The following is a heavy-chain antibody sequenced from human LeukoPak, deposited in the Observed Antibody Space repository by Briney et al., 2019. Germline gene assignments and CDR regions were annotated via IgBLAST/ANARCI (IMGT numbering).Heavy chain of an antibody. CDR1: GFTFSSYA. CDR2: ISGSGGST. V-gene: IGHV3-23*01. J-gene: IGHJ4*02. Sequence: GGSLRLSCAASGFTFSSYAMSWVRQAPGKGLEWVSAISGSGGSTYYADSVKGRFTISRDNSKNTLYLQMNSLRAEDTAVYYCAKAPYYDFWSGYYPFDYWGQGTLVTVSP. D-gene: IGHD3-3*01. CDR3: AKAPYYDFWSGYYPFDY.